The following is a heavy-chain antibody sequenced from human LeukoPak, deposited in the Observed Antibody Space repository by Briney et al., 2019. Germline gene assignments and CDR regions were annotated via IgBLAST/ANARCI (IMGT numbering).Heavy chain of an antibody. CDR3: ARYSSSSSVVA. J-gene: IGHJ5*02. Sequence: GGSLRLSCAASVFTFSNYWMSWVRQAPGKGLEWLANTKPDGSETHYVDSVKGRFTVSRDNAKNSLYLQVDSLRADDTAVYYCARYSSSSSVVALGQGALVTVSS. CDR1: VFTFSNYW. D-gene: IGHD6-13*01. CDR2: TKPDGSET. V-gene: IGHV3-7*01.